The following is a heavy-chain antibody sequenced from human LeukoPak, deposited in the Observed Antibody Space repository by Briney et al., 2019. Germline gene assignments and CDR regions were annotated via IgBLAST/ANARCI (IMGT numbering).Heavy chain of an antibody. J-gene: IGHJ3*02. V-gene: IGHV4-59*01. D-gene: IGHD2-21*02. CDR2: IYYSGST. Sequence: PSETLSLTCTVSGGSISSYYWSWIRQPPGKGLEWIGYIYYSGSTNYNPSLKSRVTISVDTSKNQFSLKLSSVTAADTAVHYCASGYCGGACQLGGVDMWGQGTMVTVSS. CDR1: GGSISSYY. CDR3: ASGYCGGACQLGGVDM.